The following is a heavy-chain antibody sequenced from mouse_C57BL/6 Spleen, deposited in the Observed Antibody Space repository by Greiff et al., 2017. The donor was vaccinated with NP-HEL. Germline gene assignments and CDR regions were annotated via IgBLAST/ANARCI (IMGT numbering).Heavy chain of an antibody. CDR1: GFTFSSYA. Sequence: EVKLMESGEGLVKPGGSLKLSCAASGFTFSSYAMSWVRQTPEKRLEWVAYISSGGDYIYYADTVKGRFTISRDNARNTLYLQMSSLKSEDTAMYYCTRGDYYGSSLDYGGQGTTRTVSS. V-gene: IGHV5-9-1*02. CDR3: TRGDYYGSSLDY. CDR2: ISSGGDYI. D-gene: IGHD1-1*01. J-gene: IGHJ2*01.